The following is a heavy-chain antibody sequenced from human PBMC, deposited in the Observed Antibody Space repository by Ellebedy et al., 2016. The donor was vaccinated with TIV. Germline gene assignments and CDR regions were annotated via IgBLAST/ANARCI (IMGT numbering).Heavy chain of an antibody. J-gene: IGHJ4*02. CDR2: IYTSGYT. Sequence: MPSETLSLTCTVSGGSISSYYWNWVRQPAGKGLEWIGRIYTSGYTNYNPSLRSPVTLSFDTSKDQFSLKLSSVTAADTAVYYCARGDRRASMVIFDNWGQGTLVTVSS. V-gene: IGHV4-4*07. CDR1: GGSISSYY. D-gene: IGHD4/OR15-4a*01. CDR3: ARGDRRASMVIFDN.